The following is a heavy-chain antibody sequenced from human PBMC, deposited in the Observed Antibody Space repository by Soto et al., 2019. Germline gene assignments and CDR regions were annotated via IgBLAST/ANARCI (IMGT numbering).Heavy chain of an antibody. J-gene: IGHJ4*02. V-gene: IGHV5-51*01. CDR3: ARQGTTRGSDYAAFDF. D-gene: IGHD3-10*01. Sequence: GESLKIYCQASGCTFLYLWGDWVRQVPGKGLEWMGVIYPGASDIRYSPTFEGHVTSSADKSTNTAYLQWSSLEAADTAIYYCARQGTTRGSDYAAFDFWGPGTLVTVSS. CDR1: GCTFLYLW. CDR2: IYPGASDI.